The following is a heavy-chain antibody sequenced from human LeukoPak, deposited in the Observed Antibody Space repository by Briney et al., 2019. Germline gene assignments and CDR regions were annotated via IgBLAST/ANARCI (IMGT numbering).Heavy chain of an antibody. V-gene: IGHV1-18*01. D-gene: IGHD3-10*01. CDR3: ARDPVYYGSGSYLKFDP. J-gene: IGHJ5*02. CDR2: ISAYNGNT. Sequence: GASVKVSCKASGYTFTSYGISWVRQAPGQGLEWMGWISAYNGNTNYAQKLQGRVTMTTDTSTSTAYMELRSLRSDDTAVYYCARDPVYYGSGSYLKFDPWGQGTLVTVSS. CDR1: GYTFTSYG.